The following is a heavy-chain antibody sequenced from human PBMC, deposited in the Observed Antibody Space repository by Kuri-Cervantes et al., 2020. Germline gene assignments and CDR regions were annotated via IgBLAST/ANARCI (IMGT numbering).Heavy chain of an antibody. CDR2: INPNSGGT. Sequence: ASVKVSCKASGYIFTDYYMHWVRQAPGQELGWMGRINPNSGGTNYAQKFQGRVTMTRNTSISTAYMELSSLRSEDTAVYYCARGYLPPLAYYYMDVWGKGTTVTVSS. CDR1: GYIFTDYY. CDR3: ARGYLPPLAYYYMDV. D-gene: IGHD1-26*01. V-gene: IGHV1/OR15-1*04. J-gene: IGHJ6*03.